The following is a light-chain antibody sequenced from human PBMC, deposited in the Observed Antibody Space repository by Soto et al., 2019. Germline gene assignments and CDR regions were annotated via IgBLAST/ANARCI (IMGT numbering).Light chain of an antibody. CDR2: AAS. CDR3: LQDINYPWT. Sequence: AIQLTQSTSSLSASVGDRVTITCRASQAIRSALGWYQQKPGKVPKLLIYAASTLQSGVPSRFSGSGFGTDFTLTISRLQPEDSATDYCLQDINYPWTFAQRTKV. CDR1: QAIRSA. J-gene: IGKJ1*01. V-gene: IGKV1-6*01.